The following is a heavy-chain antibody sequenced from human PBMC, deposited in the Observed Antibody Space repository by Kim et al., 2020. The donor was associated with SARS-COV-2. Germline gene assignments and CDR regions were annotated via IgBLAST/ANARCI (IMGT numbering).Heavy chain of an antibody. CDR2: ISSSSSTI. CDR1: GFTFSSYS. D-gene: IGHD3-22*01. V-gene: IGHV3-48*02. CDR3: ARDKSEFGIYYDSSGYYSTLFDY. J-gene: IGHJ4*02. Sequence: GGSLRLSCAASGFTFSSYSMNWVRQAPGKGLEWVSYISSSSSTIYYADSVKGRFTISRDNAKNSLYLQMNSLRDEDTAVYYCARDKSEFGIYYDSSGYYSTLFDYWGQGTLVTVSS.